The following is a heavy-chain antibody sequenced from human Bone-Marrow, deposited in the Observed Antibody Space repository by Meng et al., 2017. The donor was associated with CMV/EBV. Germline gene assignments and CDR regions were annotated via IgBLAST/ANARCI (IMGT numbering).Heavy chain of an antibody. Sequence: VGSLRLSCVASGFSSNTYWMSWVRQAPGKGLEWVANIKQDGSEKYYVGSVKGRFTISRNNAKNSLYLQMNSLRAEDTAVYYCAIDPRVKSYVVVPAASDYWGQGTMVTVSS. CDR1: GFSSNTYW. D-gene: IGHD2-2*01. CDR2: IKQDGSEK. J-gene: IGHJ4*02. CDR3: AIDPRVKSYVVVPAASDY. V-gene: IGHV3-7*01.